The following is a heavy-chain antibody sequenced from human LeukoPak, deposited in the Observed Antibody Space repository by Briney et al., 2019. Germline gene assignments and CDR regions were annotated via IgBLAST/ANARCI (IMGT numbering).Heavy chain of an antibody. CDR3: ARAPSPLAVAGTDY. CDR1: GFTFSSYA. CDR2: ISSSSSYI. D-gene: IGHD6-19*01. V-gene: IGHV3-21*01. Sequence: GGSLRLSCAASGFTFSSYAMSWVRQAPGKGLEWVSSISSSSSYIYYADSVKGRFTISRDNAKNSLYLQMNSLRAEDTAVYYCARAPSPLAVAGTDYWGQGILVTVSS. J-gene: IGHJ4*02.